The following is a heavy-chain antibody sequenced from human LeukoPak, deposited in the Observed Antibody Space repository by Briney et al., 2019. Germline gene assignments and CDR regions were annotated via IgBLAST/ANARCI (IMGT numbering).Heavy chain of an antibody. CDR1: GASLSSYY. Sequence: PSETLSLTCSVSGASLSSYYWTWIRLPAGKGLEWIGRVHTSGSSDYNPSLKSRVTISTDTSKNQFSLRLTSVTAADTAVYYCARAEKAVTGTLDSWGQGTLITVSS. V-gene: IGHV4-4*07. J-gene: IGHJ4*02. D-gene: IGHD6-19*01. CDR2: VHTSGSS. CDR3: ARAEKAVTGTLDS.